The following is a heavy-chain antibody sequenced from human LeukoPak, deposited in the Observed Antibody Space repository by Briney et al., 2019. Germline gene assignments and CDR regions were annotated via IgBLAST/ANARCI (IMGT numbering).Heavy chain of an antibody. Sequence: SETLSLTCTVSGGSISSYYWSWIRQPPGKGPEWIGYIYYSGSTNYNPSLKSRVTISVDTSKNQFSLKLSSVTAADTAVYYCASHITMVRGASVDYWGQGTLVTVSS. J-gene: IGHJ4*02. CDR3: ASHITMVRGASVDY. D-gene: IGHD3-10*01. V-gene: IGHV4-59*01. CDR2: IYYSGST. CDR1: GGSISSYY.